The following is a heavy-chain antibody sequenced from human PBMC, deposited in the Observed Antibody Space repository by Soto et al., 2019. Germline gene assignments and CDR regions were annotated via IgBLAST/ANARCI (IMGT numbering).Heavy chain of an antibody. Sequence: QDQLVQSGVEVKKPGASVKVSCKASGYSFTNYGITWVRQAPGQGFEWMGWISAYNGNTNYAQKFQGRVTLTTDASTSTAYLELRSLRSEDTDVYYCARDRGVAPPVAGNTHYYYYMDVWGKGTTVTVSS. CDR1: GYSFTNYG. J-gene: IGHJ6*03. CDR3: ARDRGVAPPVAGNTHYYYYMDV. D-gene: IGHD6-19*01. CDR2: ISAYNGNT. V-gene: IGHV1-18*01.